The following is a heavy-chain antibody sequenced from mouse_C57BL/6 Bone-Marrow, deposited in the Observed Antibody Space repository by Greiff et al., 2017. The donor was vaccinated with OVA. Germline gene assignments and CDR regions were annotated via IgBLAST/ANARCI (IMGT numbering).Heavy chain of an antibody. V-gene: IGHV14-3*01. CDR1: GFNIKNSY. CDR2: IDPANGNT. J-gene: IGHJ2*01. CDR3: ARYGYDFYYFDY. Sequence: VQLQQSVAELVRPGASVKLSCTASGFNIKNSYMHWVKQRPEQGLEWIGRIDPANGNTQYDPKFQGKATITADKSSNTAYLQLSSLTSEDTAIYYCARYGYDFYYFDYWGQGTTLTVSS. D-gene: IGHD2-2*01.